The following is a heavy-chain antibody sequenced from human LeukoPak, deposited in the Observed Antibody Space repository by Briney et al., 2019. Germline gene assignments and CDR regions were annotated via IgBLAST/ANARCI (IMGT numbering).Heavy chain of an antibody. D-gene: IGHD2-2*01. Sequence: SQTLSLTCTVSGGSISSGSYYWSWIRQPAGKGLEWIGRIYTSGSTNYNPSLKSRVTISLDTSKNQFSLKLSSVTAADTAVYYCARDVDEYCSRTSCYRGGDYFDYWGQGTLVTVSS. V-gene: IGHV4-61*02. CDR3: ARDVDEYCSRTSCYRGGDYFDY. CDR2: IYTSGST. CDR1: GGSISSGSYY. J-gene: IGHJ4*02.